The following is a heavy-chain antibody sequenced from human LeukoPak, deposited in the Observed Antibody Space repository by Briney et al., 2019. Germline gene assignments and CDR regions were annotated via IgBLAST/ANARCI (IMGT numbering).Heavy chain of an antibody. V-gene: IGHV4-39*07. J-gene: IGHJ5*02. CDR2: IYYSGGT. Sequence: SETLSLTCTVSGGSISSSSYYWGWIRQPPGKGLEWIGSIYYSGGTYYNPSLKSRVTISVDTSKNQFSLKLSSVTAADTAVYYCATLSTPSSGWYHQRRDWFDPWGQGTLVTVSS. CDR1: GGSISSSSYY. D-gene: IGHD6-19*01. CDR3: ATLSTPSSGWYHQRRDWFDP.